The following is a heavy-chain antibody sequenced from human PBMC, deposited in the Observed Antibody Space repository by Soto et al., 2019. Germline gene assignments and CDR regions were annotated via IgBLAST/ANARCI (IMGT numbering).Heavy chain of an antibody. Sequence: GGSLRLSCAASGFTFSSYAMHWVRQAPGKGLEWVAVISYDGSNKYYADSVKGRFTISRDNSKNTLYLQMNSLRAEDTAVYYCARDGPPGTSAFDIWGQGTMVTVSS. CDR1: GFTFSSYA. D-gene: IGHD1-1*01. CDR3: ARDGPPGTSAFDI. V-gene: IGHV3-30-3*01. J-gene: IGHJ3*02. CDR2: ISYDGSNK.